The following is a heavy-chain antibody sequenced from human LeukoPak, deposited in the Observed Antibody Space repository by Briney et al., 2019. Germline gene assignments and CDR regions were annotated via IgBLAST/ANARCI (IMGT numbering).Heavy chain of an antibody. J-gene: IGHJ4*02. V-gene: IGHV4-31*03. CDR1: GGSISSGGYY. D-gene: IGHD3-3*01. CDR3: ARVGSGHTTIFGVDPYYYFDY. Sequence: SETLSLTCTVSGGSISSGGYYWSWIRQHPGKGLEWIGYIYYSGSTYYNPSLKSRVTISVDTSKNQFSLKLSSVTAADTAVYYCARVGSGHTTIFGVDPYYYFDYWGQGTLVTVSS. CDR2: IYYSGST.